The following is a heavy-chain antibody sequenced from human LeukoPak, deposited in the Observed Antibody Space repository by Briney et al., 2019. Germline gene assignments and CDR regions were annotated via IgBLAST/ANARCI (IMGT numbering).Heavy chain of an antibody. Sequence: VGSLRLSCAASGFTFSGSAMHWVRQASGKGLEWVGRIRSKANSYATAYAASVKGRFTISRDDSKNTAYLQMNSLKTEDTAVYYCTRAPEGSRSGWELFDYWGQGTLVTVSS. CDR1: GFTFSGSA. V-gene: IGHV3-73*01. CDR3: TRAPEGSRSGWELFDY. D-gene: IGHD6-19*01. J-gene: IGHJ4*02. CDR2: IRSKANSYAT.